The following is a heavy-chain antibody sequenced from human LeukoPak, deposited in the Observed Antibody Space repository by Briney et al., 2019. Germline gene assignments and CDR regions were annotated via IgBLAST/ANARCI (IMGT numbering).Heavy chain of an antibody. V-gene: IGHV3-23*01. Sequence: GGSLRLSCAASGFTFSSYAMSWVRQAPGKGLEGTSAISGSGGRTYYADTVKGRFTTSRDNSKNTLYLQMNSLRAEDTAVYYCAKRRATGVAGYIDYWGQGTLVTVSS. CDR2: ISGSGGRT. D-gene: IGHD6-19*01. J-gene: IGHJ4*02. CDR3: AKRRATGVAGYIDY. CDR1: GFTFSSYA.